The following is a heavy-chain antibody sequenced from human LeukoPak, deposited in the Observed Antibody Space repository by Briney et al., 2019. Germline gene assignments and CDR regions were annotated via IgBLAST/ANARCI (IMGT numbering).Heavy chain of an antibody. CDR1: GGPFRSFG. V-gene: IGHV1-69*05. J-gene: IGHJ1*01. CDR3: ARGPQYSGSYYLYFQH. Sequence: SVKVSCKASGGPFRSFGISWVRQAPGQGLEWMGGIIPIFGTANYAQKFQGRVTITTDESTSTAYMELSSLRSEDTAVYYCARGPQYSGSYYLYFQHWGQGTLVTVSS. D-gene: IGHD1-26*01. CDR2: IIPIFGTA.